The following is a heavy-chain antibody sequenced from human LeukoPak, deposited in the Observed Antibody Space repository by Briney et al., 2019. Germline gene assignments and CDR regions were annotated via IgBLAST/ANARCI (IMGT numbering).Heavy chain of an antibody. CDR2: IYTSGNT. J-gene: IGHJ4*02. CDR3: ARTGTYYDYVWGSYRPTGYFDY. Sequence: SETLSLTCTVSGGSISSGSYYWSWIRQPAGKGLEWIGRIYTSGNTNYNPSLKSRVTISIDTSKNHFSLKLSSVTAADTAVYYCARTGTYYDYVWGSYRPTGYFDYWGQGTLVTVPS. CDR1: GGSISSGSYY. D-gene: IGHD3-16*02. V-gene: IGHV4-61*02.